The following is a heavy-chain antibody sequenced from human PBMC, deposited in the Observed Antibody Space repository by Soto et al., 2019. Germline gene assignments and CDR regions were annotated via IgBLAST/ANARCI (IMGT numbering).Heavy chain of an antibody. CDR2: ISTYNGKT. D-gene: IGHD1-26*01. Sequence: QLQLVQSGGEVKTPGASVKVSCTTSGYTFTSHGISWVRQAPGQGLEWMGWISTYNGKTDYAQKFQGRVTMTADTRTSTVYIEVLSLRSYDSAVYYCARLLTEGATYREDAFDMWGQGTKVTVSS. CDR1: GYTFTSHG. J-gene: IGHJ3*02. CDR3: ARLLTEGATYREDAFDM. V-gene: IGHV1-18*01.